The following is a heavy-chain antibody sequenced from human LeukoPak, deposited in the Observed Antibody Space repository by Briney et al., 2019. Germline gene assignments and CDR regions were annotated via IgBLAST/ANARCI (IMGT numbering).Heavy chain of an antibody. Sequence: SETLSLTCTVSGGSISSYYWSWLRQPPGKGLEWIGYIYTSGSTNYNPSLKSRVTISVDTSKNQFSLKLSSVTAADTAVYYCARARYGDYIDYWGQGTLVTVSS. CDR2: IYTSGST. J-gene: IGHJ4*02. CDR3: ARARYGDYIDY. V-gene: IGHV4-4*09. D-gene: IGHD4-17*01. CDR1: GGSISSYY.